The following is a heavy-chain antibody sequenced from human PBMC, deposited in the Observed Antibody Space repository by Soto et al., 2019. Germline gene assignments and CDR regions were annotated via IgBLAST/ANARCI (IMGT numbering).Heavy chain of an antibody. Sequence: QVQLQESGPGLVKPSQTLSLTCTVSGGSISSGGYYWSWIRQHRGKGLEWLGYIFYSGSTYYNPSLKSRVTIAVDTSKNQFSLKLSSVTAADTAVYYCARAWGYCSSTSCFLFDYWGQGTLVTVST. CDR2: IFYSGST. CDR3: ARAWGYCSSTSCFLFDY. V-gene: IGHV4-31*03. D-gene: IGHD2-2*01. J-gene: IGHJ4*02. CDR1: GGSISSGGYY.